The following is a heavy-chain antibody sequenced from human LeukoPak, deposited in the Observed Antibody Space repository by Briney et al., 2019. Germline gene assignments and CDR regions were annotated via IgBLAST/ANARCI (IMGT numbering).Heavy chain of an antibody. CDR1: GFTFRNYG. V-gene: IGHV3-23*01. Sequence: GGSLRLSCAASGFTFRNYGMNWVRQAPGKGLEWVSLMSGSGARTYYADSVKGRFTISRDNAKNSLYLQMNSLRAEDTAVYYCAGPKAYCGGDCWDAFDIWGQGTMVTVSS. D-gene: IGHD2-21*02. CDR2: MSGSGART. J-gene: IGHJ3*02. CDR3: AGPKAYCGGDCWDAFDI.